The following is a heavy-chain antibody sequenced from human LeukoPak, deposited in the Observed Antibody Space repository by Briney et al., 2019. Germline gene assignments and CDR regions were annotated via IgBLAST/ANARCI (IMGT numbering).Heavy chain of an antibody. CDR3: ARAASNCSSTSCPPGGYYFDY. J-gene: IGHJ4*02. Sequence: GRSLRLSCAASGFTFSSYAMHWVRQAPGKGLEWVAVISYDGSNKYYADSVKGRFTISRDNSKNTLYLQMNSLRAEDTAVYYCARAASNCSSTSCPPGGYYFDYWGQGTLVTVSS. CDR1: GFTFSSYA. D-gene: IGHD2-2*01. V-gene: IGHV3-30-3*01. CDR2: ISYDGSNK.